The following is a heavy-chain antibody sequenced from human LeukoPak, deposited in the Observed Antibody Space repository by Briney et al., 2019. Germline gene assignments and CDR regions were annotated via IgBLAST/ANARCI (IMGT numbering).Heavy chain of an antibody. D-gene: IGHD6-19*01. Sequence: ASVKVSCKASGYTFTSYYMHWVRQAPGQGLELMGIINPSGGSTSYAQKFQGRVTMTRDMSTSTVYMELSSLRSEDTAVYYCARDEIYSSGPNQKDGVFDYWGQGTLVTVSS. CDR3: ARDEIYSSGPNQKDGVFDY. V-gene: IGHV1-46*01. J-gene: IGHJ4*02. CDR2: INPSGGST. CDR1: GYTFTSYY.